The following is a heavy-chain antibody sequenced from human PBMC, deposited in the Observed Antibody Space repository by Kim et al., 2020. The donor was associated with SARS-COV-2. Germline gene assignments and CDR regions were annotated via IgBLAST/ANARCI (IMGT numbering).Heavy chain of an antibody. CDR3: AKRPGGKGNSWYFDY. V-gene: IGHV3-23*01. D-gene: IGHD6-13*01. Sequence: GGSLRLSCAASGFTFSTYAMTWVRQAPGRGLECVSTITNGGGTTFYSDSVKGRFTISRDNSKNTLYLQMNSLSAEDTAVYYCAKRPGGKGNSWYFDYWG. J-gene: IGHJ4*01. CDR1: GFTFSTYA. CDR2: ITNGGGTT.